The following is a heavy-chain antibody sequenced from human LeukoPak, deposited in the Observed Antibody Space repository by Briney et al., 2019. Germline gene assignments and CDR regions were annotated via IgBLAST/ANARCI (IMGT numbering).Heavy chain of an antibody. CDR1: GFTFSSYS. CDR3: ARDLTMYYYDSSGYYSD. CDR2: ISSSSSYI. D-gene: IGHD3-22*01. J-gene: IGHJ4*02. Sequence: PGGSLRLSCAASGFTFSSYSMNWVRQAPGKGLEWVSSISSSSSYIYYADSVKGRFTISRDNAKNSLYLQMNSLRAEDTAVYYCARDLTMYYYDSSGYYSDWGQGTLVTVSS. V-gene: IGHV3-21*01.